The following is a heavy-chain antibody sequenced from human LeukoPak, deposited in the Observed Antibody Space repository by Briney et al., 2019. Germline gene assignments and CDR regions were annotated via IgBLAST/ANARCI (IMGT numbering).Heavy chain of an antibody. D-gene: IGHD2-21*01. CDR3: AKESRSLPYYYFDY. V-gene: IGHV3-30*04. CDR2: ISYDGSNK. J-gene: IGHJ4*02. Sequence: GRSLRLSCAASGFTFSSYAMHWVRQAPGKGLEWVAVISYDGSNKYYADSVKGRFTISRDNTQNTLYLQMNSLSAEDTAVYYCAKESRSLPYYYFDYWGQGTLVTVSS. CDR1: GFTFSSYA.